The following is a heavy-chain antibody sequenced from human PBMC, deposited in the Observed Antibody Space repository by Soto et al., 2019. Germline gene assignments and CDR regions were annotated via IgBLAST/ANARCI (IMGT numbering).Heavy chain of an antibody. CDR3: ASARRFAAVPADH. CDR2: IYHSGST. CDR1: GGSISSGGYS. J-gene: IGHJ4*02. D-gene: IGHD6-19*01. V-gene: IGHV4-30-2*01. Sequence: QLQLQESGSGLVKPSQTLSLTCAVSGGSISSGGYSWSWIRQPPGKGLEWIGYIYHSGSTYYNPSLKRRVTISVDRSKNQFSLKLSSVTAADTAVYYCASARRFAAVPADHWRQGTLVTVSS.